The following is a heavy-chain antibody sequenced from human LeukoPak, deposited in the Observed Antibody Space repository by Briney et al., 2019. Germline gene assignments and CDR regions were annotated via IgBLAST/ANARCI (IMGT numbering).Heavy chain of an antibody. V-gene: IGHV1-2*02. CDR2: INPNSGGT. CDR1: GYTFTGYY. Sequence: ASVKVSCKASGYTFTGYYMHWVRQAPGQGLEWMGWINPNSGGTNYAQKFQGRVTMTRDTSISTAYMELSRLRSDDTAVYYCARVRVVIGGSRWFDPWGQGTLVTVSS. D-gene: IGHD3-10*01. CDR3: ARVRVVIGGSRWFDP. J-gene: IGHJ5*02.